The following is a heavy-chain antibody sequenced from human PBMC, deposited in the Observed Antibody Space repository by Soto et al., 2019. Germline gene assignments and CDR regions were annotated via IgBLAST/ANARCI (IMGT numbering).Heavy chain of an antibody. V-gene: IGHV4-30-4*01. D-gene: IGHD6-13*01. CDR1: GGSISSGDYY. Sequence: SETLSLTCTVSGGSISSGDYYWSWIRQPPGKGLEWIGYIYYSGSTYYNPSLKSRVTISVDTSKNQFSLKLSSVTAADTAVYYCASLYSSSWYVAFDIWGQGTMVTVSS. CDR3: ASLYSSSWYVAFDI. J-gene: IGHJ3*02. CDR2: IYYSGST.